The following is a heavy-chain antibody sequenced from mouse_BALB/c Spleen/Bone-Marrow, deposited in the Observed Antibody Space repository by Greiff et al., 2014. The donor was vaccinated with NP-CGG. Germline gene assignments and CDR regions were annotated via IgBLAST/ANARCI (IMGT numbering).Heavy chain of an antibody. CDR2: IDPANGNT. CDR3: ATMITELCFDI. D-gene: IGHD2-4*01. Sequence: EVQLQQSGAELVKPGASVKLSCTASGFNIKDTYMHWVKQRPEQGLEWIGRIDPANGNTKYDPKFQGKATITADTSSNTAYLQLSSLTSEDTAVYYWATMITELCFDIWGAGTTVTVSS. J-gene: IGHJ1*01. V-gene: IGHV14-3*02. CDR1: GFNIKDTY.